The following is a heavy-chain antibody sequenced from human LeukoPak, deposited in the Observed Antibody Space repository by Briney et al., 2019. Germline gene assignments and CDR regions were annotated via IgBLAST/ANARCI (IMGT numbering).Heavy chain of an antibody. CDR3: ARDWARSGLVHDAFDI. Sequence: SETLSLTCTVSGCSISNYYWSWIRQPAGKGLEWIGRIYTRGSTNYNPSLNSRVPMSVDTSKNHFSLTLTSVTAAATAVYYCARDWARSGLVHDAFDIWGQGTMVTVSS. V-gene: IGHV4-4*07. CDR1: GCSISNYY. D-gene: IGHD6-19*01. CDR2: IYTRGST. J-gene: IGHJ3*02.